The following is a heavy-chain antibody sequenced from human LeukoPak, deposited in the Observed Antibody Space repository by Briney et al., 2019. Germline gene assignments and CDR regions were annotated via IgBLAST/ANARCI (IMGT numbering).Heavy chain of an antibody. D-gene: IGHD2/OR15-2a*01. CDR2: IKPDGSDK. V-gene: IGHV3-7*01. CDR1: GFTFSNYW. J-gene: IGHJ4*02. Sequence: PGGSLRLSCAASGFTFSNYWMTWVRQAPGKGLEWVANIKPDGSDKYYVDSVKGRFTVSRDNAKNSLYLQMNSLRAEDKAVYYCARGVLHYWGQGTLVTVSS. CDR3: ARGVLHY.